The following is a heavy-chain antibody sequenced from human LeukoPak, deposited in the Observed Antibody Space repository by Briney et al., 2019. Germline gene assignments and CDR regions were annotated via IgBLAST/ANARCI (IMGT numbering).Heavy chain of an antibody. CDR3: ARVTGYGSGTRFDP. V-gene: IGHV3-11*01. Sequence: GGSLRLSCAASGFTFSDYYMSWIRQAPGKGLEWVSYISSSGSTMYYADSVKGRFTISRDNAKNSLYLQMNSLRAEDTAVYYCARVTGYGSGTRFDPWGQGTPVTVSS. CDR2: ISSSGSTM. D-gene: IGHD3-10*01. CDR1: GFTFSDYY. J-gene: IGHJ5*02.